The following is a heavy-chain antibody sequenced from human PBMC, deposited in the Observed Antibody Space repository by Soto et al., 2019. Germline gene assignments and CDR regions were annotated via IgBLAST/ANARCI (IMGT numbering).Heavy chain of an antibody. CDR2: IIPISGTA. CDR3: ARSQGSSTSLEIYYYYYYGMDV. J-gene: IGHJ6*02. CDR1: GGTFSSYA. Sequence: QVQLVQSGAEVKKPGSSVKVSCKASGGTFSSYAISWVRQAPGQGLEWMGGIIPISGTANYAQKIQGRVTITADDSTSTAYMELSSLRSEDTAVYYCARSQGSSTSLEIYYYYYYGMDVWGQGTTGTVSS. V-gene: IGHV1-69*01. D-gene: IGHD2-2*01.